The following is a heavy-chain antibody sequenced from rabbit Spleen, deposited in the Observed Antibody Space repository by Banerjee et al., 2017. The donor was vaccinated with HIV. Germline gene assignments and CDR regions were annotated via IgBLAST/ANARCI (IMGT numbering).Heavy chain of an antibody. D-gene: IGHD1-1*01. V-gene: IGHV1S40*01. J-gene: IGHJ6*01. CDR3: ARDSSSDAWIDRLDL. Sequence: QSLEESGGDLVKPGASLTLTCTASGFSFSSGYYMCWVRQAPGKGLEWIACIYAGSSGTTYYASWAKGRFTISKTSSTTVTLQVTSLTAADTATYFCARDSSSDAWIDRLDLWGPGTLVTVS. CDR1: GFSFSSGYY. CDR2: IYAGSSGTT.